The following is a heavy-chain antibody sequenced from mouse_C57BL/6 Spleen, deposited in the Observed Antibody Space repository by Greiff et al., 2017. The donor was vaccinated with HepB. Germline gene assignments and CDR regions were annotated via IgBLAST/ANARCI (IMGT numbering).Heavy chain of an antibody. D-gene: IGHD2-4*01. Sequence: VQLKESGPGLVKPSQSLSLTCSVTGYSITSGYYWNWIRQFPGNKLEWMGYISYDGSNNYNPSLKNRISITRDTSKNQFFLKLNSVTTEDTATYYCARGVYYDYVGYWGQGTTLTVSS. CDR3: ARGVYYDYVGY. J-gene: IGHJ2*01. V-gene: IGHV3-6*01. CDR2: ISYDGSN. CDR1: GYSITSGYY.